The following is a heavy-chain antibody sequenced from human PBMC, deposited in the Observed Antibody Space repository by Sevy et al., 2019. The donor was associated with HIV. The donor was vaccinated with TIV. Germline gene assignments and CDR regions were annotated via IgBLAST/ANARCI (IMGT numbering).Heavy chain of an antibody. V-gene: IGHV3-7*01. CDR1: GFTFRGNW. D-gene: IGHD2-2*02. J-gene: IGHJ4*02. Sequence: GGSLRLSCAASGFTFRGNWMSWVRQAPGKGLEWVADIKEDGSEKYYVDSVKGRFTISRDNAKKSLYLQMNNLRAEDTAVYYCARDAGYCSSTSCYRGDYFDYWGQGTLVTVSS. CDR2: IKEDGSEK. CDR3: ARDAGYCSSTSCYRGDYFDY.